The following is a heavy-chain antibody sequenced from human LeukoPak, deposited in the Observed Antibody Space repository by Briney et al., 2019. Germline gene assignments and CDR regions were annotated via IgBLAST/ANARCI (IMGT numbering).Heavy chain of an antibody. CDR3: AGQHYARFDP. V-gene: IGHV3-7*01. CDR2: IQPDGSEQ. D-gene: IGHD3-16*01. CDR1: GSTFSSIW. J-gene: IGHJ5*02. Sequence: GGSLRLSCVASGSTFSSIWMSWVRQAPGKGLEWVGNIQPDGSEQYPVDSVKGRFTISRDNARNSLYLQMNSLRVEDTAVYYCAGQHYARFDPWGQGTLVTVSS.